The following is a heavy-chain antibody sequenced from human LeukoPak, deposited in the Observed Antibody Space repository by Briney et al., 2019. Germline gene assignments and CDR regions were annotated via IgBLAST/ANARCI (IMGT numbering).Heavy chain of an antibody. CDR1: GFTFSSYS. CDR3: ARGGYCTNGECEYYFDY. CDR2: ISSSSSYI. J-gene: IGHJ4*02. Sequence: PGGSLRLSCAASGFTFSSYSMNWVRQAPGKGLEWVSSISSSSSYIYYADSVKGRFTISRDNAKNSLYLQMNSLRAEDTAVYYCARGGYCTNGECEYYFDYWGQGTLVTVSS. D-gene: IGHD2-8*01. V-gene: IGHV3-21*01.